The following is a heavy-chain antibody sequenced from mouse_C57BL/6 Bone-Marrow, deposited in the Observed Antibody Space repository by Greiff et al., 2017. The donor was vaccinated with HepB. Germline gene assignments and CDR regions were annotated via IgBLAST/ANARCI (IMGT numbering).Heavy chain of an antibody. V-gene: IGHV1-69*01. CDR2: IDPSDSYT. CDR1: GYTFTSYW. D-gene: IGHD1-1*01. CDR3: AIYYYGSSWYFDV. Sequence: QVQLQQPGAELVMPGASVKLSCKASGYTFTSYWMHWVKQRPGQGLEWIGEIDPSDSYTNYNQKFKGKSTLTVDKSSSTAYMQLSSLTSEDSAVYCCAIYYYGSSWYFDVWGTGTTVTVSS. J-gene: IGHJ1*03.